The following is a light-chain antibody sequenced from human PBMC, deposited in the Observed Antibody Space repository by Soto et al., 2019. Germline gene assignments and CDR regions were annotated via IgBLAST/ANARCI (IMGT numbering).Light chain of an antibody. V-gene: IGKV2-28*01. CDR3: MQALQTPIT. CDR2: LGS. J-gene: IGKJ5*01. Sequence: DMVMTQSPLSLPVTPGEPASISCRSSQSLLHSNGYNYLDWYLQKPGQSPQLLIYLGSNRASGVPDRFSGSGSGADFTLKISRVEAEDVGVYYCMQALQTPITFGQGTRLENK. CDR1: QSLLHSNGYNY.